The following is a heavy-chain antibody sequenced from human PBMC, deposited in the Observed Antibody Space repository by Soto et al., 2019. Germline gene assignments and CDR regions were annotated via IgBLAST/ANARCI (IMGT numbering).Heavy chain of an antibody. V-gene: IGHV1-69*01. CDR2: IFPNVGTA. Sequence: QVHQEQSGAEVRKPGTSVKVSCKASEGSFSTNEIDWVRQAPGQGLEWMGRIFPNVGTADYAQKFEGRLTIIADASTSTVHMALSRLTSADTAVYFCARARYSSRWGTFDSWGQGTQVAVSA. D-gene: IGHD3-22*01. J-gene: IGHJ1*01. CDR1: EGSFSTNE. CDR3: ARARYSSRWGTFDS.